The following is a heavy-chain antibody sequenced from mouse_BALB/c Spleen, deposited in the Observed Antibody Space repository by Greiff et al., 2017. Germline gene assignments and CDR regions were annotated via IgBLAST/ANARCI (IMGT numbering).Heavy chain of an antibody. J-gene: IGHJ2*01. V-gene: IGHV14-4*02. Sequence: EVQLQESGAELVRSGASVKLSCTASGFNIKDYYMHWVKQRPEQGLEWIGWIDPENGDTEYAPKFQGKATMTADTSSNTAYLQLSSLTSEDTAVYYCNAYDYDVDYFDYWGQGTTLTVSS. D-gene: IGHD2-4*01. CDR3: NAYDYDVDYFDY. CDR2: IDPENGDT. CDR1: GFNIKDYY.